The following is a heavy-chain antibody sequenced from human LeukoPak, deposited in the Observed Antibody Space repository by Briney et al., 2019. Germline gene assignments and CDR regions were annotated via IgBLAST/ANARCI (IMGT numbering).Heavy chain of an antibody. CDR2: FDPEDGET. J-gene: IGHJ4*02. V-gene: IGHV1-24*01. CDR3: ARDPGSSSPSPYYFDY. Sequence: GASVKVSCKVSGYTLTELSMHWVRQAPGKGLEWMGGFDPEDGETIYAQKFQGRVTMTEDTSTDTAYMELSSLRSEDTAVYYCARDPGSSSPSPYYFDYWGQGTLVTVSS. D-gene: IGHD6-13*01. CDR1: GYTLTELS.